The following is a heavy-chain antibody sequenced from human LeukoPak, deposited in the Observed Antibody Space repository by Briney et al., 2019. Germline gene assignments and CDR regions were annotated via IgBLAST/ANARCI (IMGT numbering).Heavy chain of an antibody. CDR3: AAWDGVRAAPDL. CDR1: GGSFRAYF. V-gene: IGHV4-34*01. J-gene: IGHJ5*02. CDR2: IYHIGRT. D-gene: IGHD2-15*01. Sequence: PSETLSLTCGVYGGSFRAYFWSWIRQSPEKGLEWIGEIYHIGRTNYNPSLKSRVTISVDTSKSQFSLKLTSVTAADAGLYYCAAWDGVRAAPDLWSDGTLVTVSS.